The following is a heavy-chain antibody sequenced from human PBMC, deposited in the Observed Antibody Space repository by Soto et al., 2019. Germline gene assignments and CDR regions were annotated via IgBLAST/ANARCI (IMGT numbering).Heavy chain of an antibody. CDR3: AREGHSRGYGAYLQH. Sequence: QVQLVESGGGVVQPGRSLRLSCAASEFIFSSYGMHWVRQAPGKGLEWVAVISSDGSVKYYADSVKGRFNISRDNSKNTLYLQMNSLRTEDTAVYHCAREGHSRGYGAYLQHWGQGTLVTVSA. V-gene: IGHV3-30*03. J-gene: IGHJ1*01. D-gene: IGHD6-25*01. CDR1: EFIFSSYG. CDR2: ISSDGSVK.